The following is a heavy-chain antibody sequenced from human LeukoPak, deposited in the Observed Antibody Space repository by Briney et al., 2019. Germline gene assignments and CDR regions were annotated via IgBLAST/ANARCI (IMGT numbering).Heavy chain of an antibody. Sequence: SETLSLTCAVYGGSSSGYYWSWIRQPPENGLEWIGEINHSGSTNYNPSLKSRVTISVDTSKNQFSLKLSSVTAADTAVYYCARAVDTALILRYYFDYWGQGTLVTVSS. D-gene: IGHD5-18*01. V-gene: IGHV4-34*01. CDR1: GGSSSGYY. J-gene: IGHJ4*02. CDR3: ARAVDTALILRYYFDY. CDR2: INHSGST.